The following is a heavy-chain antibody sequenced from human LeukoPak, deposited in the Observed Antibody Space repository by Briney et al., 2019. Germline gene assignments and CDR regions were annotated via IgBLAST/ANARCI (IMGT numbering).Heavy chain of an antibody. J-gene: IGHJ4*02. CDR3: AKGYRKGRWLPLDY. V-gene: IGHV3-9*01. Sequence: GGSLRLSCAASGFTFDDYAMHWVRQAPGKGLEWVSGISWNSGSIGYADSVKGRFTISRDNARNSLYLQMNSLRAEDTALYYCAKGYRKGRWLPLDYWGQGTLVTVSS. D-gene: IGHD5-24*01. CDR1: GFTFDDYA. CDR2: ISWNSGSI.